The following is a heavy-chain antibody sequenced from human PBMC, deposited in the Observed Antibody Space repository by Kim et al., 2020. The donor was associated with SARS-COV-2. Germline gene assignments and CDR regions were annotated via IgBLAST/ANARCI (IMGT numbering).Heavy chain of an antibody. CDR2: INTNTGNP. CDR1: GYTFTSYA. Sequence: ASVKVSCKASGYTFTSYAMNWVRQAPGQGLEWMGWINTNTGNPTYAQGFTGRFVFSLDTSVSTAYLQISSLKAEDTAVYYCASQRVLSDFWSGGFDYCGQGTLVTVSS. V-gene: IGHV7-4-1*02. CDR3: ASQRVLSDFWSGGFDY. D-gene: IGHD3-3*01. J-gene: IGHJ4*02.